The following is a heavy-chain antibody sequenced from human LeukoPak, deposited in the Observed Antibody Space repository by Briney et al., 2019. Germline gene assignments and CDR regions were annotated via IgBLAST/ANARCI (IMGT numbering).Heavy chain of an antibody. J-gene: IGHJ5*02. D-gene: IGHD3-22*01. CDR2: IYPGDSDT. V-gene: IGHV5-51*01. CDR3: ARQRDDAYDSSGYFGA. Sequence: GESLKVSCKGSGYSFTTYWIGWVRQMPGKGLEWMGIIYPGDSDTTYSPSFRGQVTISVDKSISTAYLQWSSLKASDTAMYYYARQRDDAYDSSGYFGAWGQGTLVTVSS. CDR1: GYSFTTYW.